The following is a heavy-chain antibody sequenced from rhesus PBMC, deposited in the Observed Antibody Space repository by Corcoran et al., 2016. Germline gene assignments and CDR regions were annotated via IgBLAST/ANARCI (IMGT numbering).Heavy chain of an antibody. CDR1: GCSISSSY. J-gene: IGHJ1*01. Sequence: QVQLQESGPGLLKPSETLSLTCAVSGCSISSSYWCWIRPAPGTGLEWSGRIDSSGSTYNNPSLKSRVTLSVDTSKNQFSLKLSSVTAADTAMYYCARDQQDRRAREKYFEFWGQGALVTVSS. CDR2: IDSSGST. D-gene: IGHD2-2*01. CDR3: ARDQQDRRAREKYFEF. V-gene: IGHV4S11*01.